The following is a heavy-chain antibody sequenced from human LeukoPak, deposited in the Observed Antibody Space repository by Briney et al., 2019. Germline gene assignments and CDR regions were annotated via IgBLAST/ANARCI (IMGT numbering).Heavy chain of an antibody. V-gene: IGHV4-59*01. CDR1: GGTISSYY. Sequence: SETLSLTCTVSGGTISSYYWSWIRQPPGKGLEWIGYIYYSGSTNYNPSLKSRVTISVDTSKNQFSLKLSSVTAVDTAVYYCAREYVAVAGNWFDPWGQGTLVTASS. CDR2: IYYSGST. J-gene: IGHJ5*02. D-gene: IGHD6-19*01. CDR3: AREYVAVAGNWFDP.